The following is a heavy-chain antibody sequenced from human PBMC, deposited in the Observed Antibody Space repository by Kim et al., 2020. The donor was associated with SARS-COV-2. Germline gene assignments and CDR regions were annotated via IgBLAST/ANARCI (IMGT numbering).Heavy chain of an antibody. J-gene: IGHJ3*02. D-gene: IGHD1-1*01. CDR1: GFSLSTSGMC. CDR3: ARIYNWNDGGFNFDI. Sequence: SGPTLVNPTQTLTLTCTFSGFSLSTSGMCVSWIRQPPGKALEWLALIDWDDDKYYSTSLKTRLTISKDTSKNQVVLTMTNMDPVDTATYYCARIYNWNDGGFNFDIWGQGTMVTVSS. CDR2: IDWDDDK. V-gene: IGHV2-70*01.